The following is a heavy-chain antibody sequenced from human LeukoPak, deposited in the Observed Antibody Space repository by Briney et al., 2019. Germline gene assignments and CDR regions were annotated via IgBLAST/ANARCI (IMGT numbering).Heavy chain of an antibody. CDR3: ARHLSGVTGYTYGRGIDY. J-gene: IGHJ4*02. V-gene: IGHV3-15*01. CDR1: GFTFSNAW. D-gene: IGHD5-18*01. CDR2: IKSKTDGGTT. Sequence: TGGSLRLSCAASGFTFSNAWMSWVRQAPGKGLEWVGRIKSKTDGGTTDYAAPVKGRFTISRDNAKTSLYLQMNSLRAEDTAVYYCARHLSGVTGYTYGRGIDYWGQGTLVTVSS.